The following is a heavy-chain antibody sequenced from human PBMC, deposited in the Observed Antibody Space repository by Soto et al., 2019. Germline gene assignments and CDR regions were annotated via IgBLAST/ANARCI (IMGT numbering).Heavy chain of an antibody. CDR1: GYTFTSYA. D-gene: IGHD4-4*01. CDR2: INAGNGNT. V-gene: IGHV1-3*01. J-gene: IGHJ5*02. Sequence: ASVKVSCKASGYTFTSYAMNWVRQAPGQRPEWMGWINAGNGNTKYSQKFQGRVTITRDTSASTAYMELSSLRSEDTAVYYCARVHTMTTVTTCCWFDPWGQGTLVTVS. CDR3: ARVHTMTTVTTCCWFDP.